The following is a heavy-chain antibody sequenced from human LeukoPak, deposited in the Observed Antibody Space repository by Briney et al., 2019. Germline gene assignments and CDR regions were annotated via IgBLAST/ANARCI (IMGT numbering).Heavy chain of an antibody. Sequence: PSETLSLTCTVSGGSISSYFWSWIRQPPGKGLEWIGYIYYSGSTNYNPSLKSRVTISLDRSKNQFSLKLTSMTAADTAVYYCARDEEAFDIWGQGTIVTVSS. CDR1: GGSISSYF. V-gene: IGHV4-59*01. CDR3: ARDEEAFDI. CDR2: IYYSGST. J-gene: IGHJ3*02.